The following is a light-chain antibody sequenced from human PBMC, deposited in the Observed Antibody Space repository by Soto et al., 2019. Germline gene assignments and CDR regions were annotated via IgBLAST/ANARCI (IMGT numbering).Light chain of an antibody. CDR1: NSNIGSNT. Sequence: QAVVTQPPSASGTPGQRVTISCSGGNSNIGSNTVIWCQHLPGTAPKLLIYNNNQRPSGVPDRFSGSKSGTSASLAISGLQSEDEADYYCAAWDDSLNGHAVFGGGTQLTVL. J-gene: IGLJ7*01. CDR2: NNN. CDR3: AAWDDSLNGHAV. V-gene: IGLV1-44*01.